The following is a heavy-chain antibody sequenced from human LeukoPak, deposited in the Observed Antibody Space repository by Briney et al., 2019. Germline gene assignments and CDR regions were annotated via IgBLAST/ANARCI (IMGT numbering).Heavy chain of an antibody. D-gene: IGHD3-22*01. CDR3: ARGPYYYDSSGYYSRDY. CDR1: GYTFIGYY. V-gene: IGHV7-4-1*02. Sequence: ASVKVSCKASGYTFIGYYMHWVRQAPGQGLEWMGWINTNTGNPTYAQGFTGRFVFSLDTSVSTAYLQISSLKAEDTAVYYCARGPYYYDSSGYYSRDYWGQGTLVTVSS. J-gene: IGHJ4*02. CDR2: INTNTGNP.